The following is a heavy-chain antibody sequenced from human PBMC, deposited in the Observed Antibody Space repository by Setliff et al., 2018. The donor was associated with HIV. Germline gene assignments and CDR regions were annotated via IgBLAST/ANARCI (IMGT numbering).Heavy chain of an antibody. CDR1: GDPISTYY. CDR3: ARGNYDTSDYYTNFYYYYMDV. V-gene: IGHV4-59*01. D-gene: IGHD3-22*01. J-gene: IGHJ6*03. CDR2: VYLSGST. Sequence: KSSETLSLTCTVSGDPISTYYWSWVRKPPGKGLEWIGYVYLSGSTSYSPSLRGRVTMSVDPSKNQFSLKLNSVTAADTAIYYCARGNYDTSDYYTNFYYYYMDVWGKGTAVTSP.